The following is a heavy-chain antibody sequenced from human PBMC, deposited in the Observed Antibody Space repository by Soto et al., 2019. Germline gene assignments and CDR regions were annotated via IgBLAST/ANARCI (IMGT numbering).Heavy chain of an antibody. J-gene: IGHJ4*02. CDR2: IYVSGDT. D-gene: IGHD3-3*01. V-gene: IGHV3-66*01. CDR3: AREGRGFMEWLLEGFDY. Sequence: GGSLRLSCAASGFSVSSNYMSWVRQAPGKGLEWVSVIYVSGDTYYADSVKGRFIISRDNSKKTLYLQMNSLSSEDTAVYYCAREGRGFMEWLLEGFDYWGQGTLVTVSS. CDR1: GFSVSSNY.